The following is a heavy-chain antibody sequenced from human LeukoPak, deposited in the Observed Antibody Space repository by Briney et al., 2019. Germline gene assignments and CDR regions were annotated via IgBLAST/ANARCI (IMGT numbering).Heavy chain of an antibody. Sequence: SETLSLTCTVSGGSISSSSYYWGWIRQPPGKGLEWIANINYGGTTYYNPSLKSRVTISVGTSKNQFSLNLNSVTATDTAVYYCARDLEDDYVWGSYRHLPYAFDIWGQGTMVTVSS. CDR1: GGSISSSSYY. CDR3: ARDLEDDYVWGSYRHLPYAFDI. CDR2: INYGGTT. J-gene: IGHJ3*02. D-gene: IGHD3-16*02. V-gene: IGHV4-39*02.